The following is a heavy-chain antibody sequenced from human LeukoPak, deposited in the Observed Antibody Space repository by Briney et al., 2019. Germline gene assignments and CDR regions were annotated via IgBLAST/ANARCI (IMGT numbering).Heavy chain of an antibody. CDR1: GYSFTTYW. D-gene: IGHD2-2*01. CDR2: IYPGDSDT. J-gene: IGHJ4*02. Sequence: GESLKISCKGSGYSFTTYWIGWVRQMPGKGLEWMGIIYPGDSDTRYSPSFQGQVTISADKSITTAYLQWSSLKASDTAMYYCAKIDRTYCSRSSCYALDSWGQGTLVTVSS. CDR3: AKIDRTYCSRSSCYALDS. V-gene: IGHV5-51*01.